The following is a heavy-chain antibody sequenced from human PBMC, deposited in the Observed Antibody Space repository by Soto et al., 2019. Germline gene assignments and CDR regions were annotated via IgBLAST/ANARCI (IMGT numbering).Heavy chain of an antibody. Sequence: QVQLVESGGGVVQPGRSLRLSCAASGFTFSSYAMHWVRQAPGKGLEWVAVISYDGSNKYYADSVKGRFTISRDNSKNTLYLQMNSLRAEDTAVYYCARDKSPYSSVWHNRHVDYWGQGTLVTVSS. CDR3: ARDKSPYSSVWHNRHVDY. CDR1: GFTFSSYA. J-gene: IGHJ4*02. CDR2: ISYDGSNK. D-gene: IGHD6-19*01. V-gene: IGHV3-30-3*01.